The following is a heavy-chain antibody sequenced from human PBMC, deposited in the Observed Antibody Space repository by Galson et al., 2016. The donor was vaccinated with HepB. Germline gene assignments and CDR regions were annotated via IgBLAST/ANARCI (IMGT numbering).Heavy chain of an antibody. CDR1: GFTFSSYR. CDR3: ARGAVGFSPLVGVTPGGY. Sequence: SLRLSYAASGFTFSSYRMHWVRQAPGTGLEWVAVIWYDGSNKYYADSVKGRFTISRDNSTHTLYLQMNSLRAEDTAVYYGARGAVGFSPLVGVTPGGYWGQGTLVTVSS. V-gene: IGHV3-33*01. CDR2: IWYDGSNK. J-gene: IGHJ4*02. D-gene: IGHD2-21*02.